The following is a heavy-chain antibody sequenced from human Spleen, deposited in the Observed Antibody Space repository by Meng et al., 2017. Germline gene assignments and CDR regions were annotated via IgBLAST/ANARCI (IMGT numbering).Heavy chain of an antibody. Sequence: GESLKISCAASGFTFDNYAMSWVRQAPGKGLEWVSGLNWNGATTAYADSVKGRFTISRDNAKNSLYLQMNSLRAEDTALYYCAMRLDSGYYYYGMDVWGQGTTVTVSS. D-gene: IGHD1-1*01. V-gene: IGHV3-20*04. CDR3: AMRLDSGYYYYGMDV. J-gene: IGHJ6*02. CDR2: LNWNGATT. CDR1: GFTFDNYA.